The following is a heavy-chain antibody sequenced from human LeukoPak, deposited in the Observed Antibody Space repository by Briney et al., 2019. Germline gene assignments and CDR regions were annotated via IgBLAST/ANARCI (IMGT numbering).Heavy chain of an antibody. D-gene: IGHD3/OR15-3a*01. J-gene: IGHJ4*02. CDR1: GFTLSSYS. V-gene: IGHV3-48*02. CDR2: IDSDTYGNTI. Sequence: GGSLRLSCAPSGFTLSSYSMNWVRQAPGRGLEWVSYIDSDTYGNTIYYPHTVKGRFTISRDNAKNSLYLQMDSLRDEDTAVYYCARGWTVIYFDYWGQGTLVTVSS. CDR3: ARGWTVIYFDY.